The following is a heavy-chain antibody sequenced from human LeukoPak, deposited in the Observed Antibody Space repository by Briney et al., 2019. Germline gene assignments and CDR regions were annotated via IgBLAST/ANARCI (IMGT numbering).Heavy chain of an antibody. CDR2: IWYDGSNK. CDR3: ARVDSNGPYYYGMDV. CDR1: GFTFSSYG. V-gene: IGHV3-33*01. D-gene: IGHD4-11*01. J-gene: IGHJ6*02. Sequence: GGSLRLSCAASGFTFSSYGMHWVRQAPGKGLEWVAVIWYDGSNKYYADSVKGRFTISRDNSKNTLYLQMNSLRAEDTAVYYCARVDSNGPYYYGMDVWGQGTTGTVSS.